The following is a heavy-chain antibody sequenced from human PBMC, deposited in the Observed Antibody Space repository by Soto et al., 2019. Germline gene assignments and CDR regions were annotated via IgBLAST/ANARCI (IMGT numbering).Heavy chain of an antibody. V-gene: IGHV1-69*12. CDR1: GGTFSSYA. Sequence: QVQLVQSGAEVKKPGYSVMVSCKVSGGTFSSYAISWVRQAPGQGLEWMGGIIPIFGTANYAQKFQGRVTITADESTSTAYMELSSLRSEDTAVYYCARERDSSGSTYYFDYWGQGTLVTVSS. CDR2: IIPIFGTA. CDR3: ARERDSSGSTYYFDY. D-gene: IGHD6-19*01. J-gene: IGHJ4*02.